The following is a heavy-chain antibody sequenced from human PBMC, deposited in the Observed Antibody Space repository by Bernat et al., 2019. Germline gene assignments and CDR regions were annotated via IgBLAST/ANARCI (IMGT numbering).Heavy chain of an antibody. CDR1: GFTFSSYG. Sequence: QVQLVESGGGVVQPGRSLRLSWAASGFTFSSYGMHWVRQAPGKGLEWVAVIWYDGSNKYYADSVKGRFTISRDNSKNTLYLQMNSLRAEDTAVYYCARDISVVPAAQDPFDYWGQGTLVTVSS. D-gene: IGHD2-2*01. V-gene: IGHV3-33*01. CDR2: IWYDGSNK. CDR3: ARDISVVPAAQDPFDY. J-gene: IGHJ4*02.